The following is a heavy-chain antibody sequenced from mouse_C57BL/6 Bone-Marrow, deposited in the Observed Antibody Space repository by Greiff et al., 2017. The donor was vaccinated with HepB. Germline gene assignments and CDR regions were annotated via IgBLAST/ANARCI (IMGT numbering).Heavy chain of an antibody. CDR1: GYSITSGYY. CDR2: ISYDGSN. V-gene: IGHV3-6*01. J-gene: IGHJ3*01. CDR3: ARDDGYYSAWFAY. Sequence: EVQLVESGPGLVKPSQSLSLTCSVTGYSITSGYYWNWIRQFPGNKLEWMGYISYDGSNNYNPSLKNRISITRDTSTNQFFLKLNSVTTEDTATYYCARDDGYYSAWFAYWGQGTLVTVSA. D-gene: IGHD2-3*01.